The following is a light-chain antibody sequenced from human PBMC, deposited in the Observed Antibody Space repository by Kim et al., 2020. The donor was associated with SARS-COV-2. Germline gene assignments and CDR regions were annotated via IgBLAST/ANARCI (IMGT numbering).Light chain of an antibody. CDR2: ASY. CDR1: SSNIGNND. V-gene: IGLV1-51*01. J-gene: IGLJ3*02. Sequence: GQNVTISCSGRSSNIGNNDLSWYHHLPGAAPKLLIYASYKRPSGIPGRFSGSESGTSGTLSITGLQTGDEADYYCGSWDYSLSAWVFGGGTQLTVL. CDR3: GSWDYSLSAWV.